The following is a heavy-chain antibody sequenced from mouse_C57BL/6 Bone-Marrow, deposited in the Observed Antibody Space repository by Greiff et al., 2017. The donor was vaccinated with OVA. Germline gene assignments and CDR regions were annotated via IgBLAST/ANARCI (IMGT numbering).Heavy chain of an antibody. Sequence: VKLVESGPGLVQPSQSLSITCTVSGFSLTSYGVHWVRQSPGKGLEWLGVIWRGGSTDYNAAFMSRLSITKDNSKSQVFFKMNSLQADDTAIYYCAKRGGEGWYFDVWGTGTTVTVSS. CDR3: AKRGGEGWYFDV. CDR1: GFSLTSYG. J-gene: IGHJ1*03. CDR2: IWRGGST. V-gene: IGHV2-5*01.